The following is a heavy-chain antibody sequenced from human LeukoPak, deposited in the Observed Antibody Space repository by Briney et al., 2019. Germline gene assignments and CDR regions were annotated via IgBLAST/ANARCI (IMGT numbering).Heavy chain of an antibody. CDR3: ARLKFYDSTGYSPSHYMDV. CDR1: GGPIYSYY. CDR2: LYPGVST. Sequence: SETLSLTCTVSGGPIYSYYWSWIRQSAGKGLEWIGRLYPGVSTDYNPSLKSRVTMSLDTSKKQFALTLSAVTAADTAVYYCARLKFYDSTGYSPSHYMDVWGKGTTVNVSS. D-gene: IGHD3-22*01. V-gene: IGHV4-4*07. J-gene: IGHJ6*03.